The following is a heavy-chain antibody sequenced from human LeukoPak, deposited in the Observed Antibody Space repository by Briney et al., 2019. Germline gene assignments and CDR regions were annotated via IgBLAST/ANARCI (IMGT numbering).Heavy chain of an antibody. V-gene: IGHV1-69*05. CDR2: IIPIFGTA. CDR1: GGTFSNYA. J-gene: IGHJ4*02. CDR3: ARALRRDGYNPIDY. Sequence: SVKVSCKASGGTFSNYAISWVRQAPGQGLEWMGGIIPIFGTANYAQKFQGRVTITTDESTSTAYMELSSLRSEDTAVYYCARALRRDGYNPIDYWGQGTLVTVSS. D-gene: IGHD5-24*01.